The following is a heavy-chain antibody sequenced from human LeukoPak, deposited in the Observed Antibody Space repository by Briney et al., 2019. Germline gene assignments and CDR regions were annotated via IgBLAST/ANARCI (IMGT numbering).Heavy chain of an antibody. CDR1: GFTFSRYW. CDR2: INQEGSEK. Sequence: GXXLRLSCVASGFTFSRYWMNWVRQAPGKGLEWVANINQEGSEKNYVDSVKGGFTISRDNAKNSLYLQMNSLRAEDTAVYYCASDYDSGYWGQGTLVTVSS. V-gene: IGHV3-7*01. J-gene: IGHJ4*02. D-gene: IGHD5-12*01. CDR3: ASDYDSGY.